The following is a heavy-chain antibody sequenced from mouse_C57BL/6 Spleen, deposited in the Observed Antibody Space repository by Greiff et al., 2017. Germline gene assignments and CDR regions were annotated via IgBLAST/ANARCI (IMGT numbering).Heavy chain of an antibody. V-gene: IGHV1-63*01. J-gene: IGHJ2*01. CDR3: ARRDSSGSLFDY. Sequence: QVQLKQSGAELVRPGTSVKMSCKASGYTFTNYWIGWAKQRPGHGLEWIGDIYPGGGYTNYNEKFKGKATLTADKSSSTAYIQFSSLTSEESAIYYCARRDSSGSLFDYWGQGTTLTVSS. CDR1: GYTFTNYW. D-gene: IGHD3-2*02. CDR2: IYPGGGYT.